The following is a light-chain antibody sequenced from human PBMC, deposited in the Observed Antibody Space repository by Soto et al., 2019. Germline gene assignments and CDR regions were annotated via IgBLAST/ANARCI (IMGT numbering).Light chain of an antibody. CDR3: SSFAGSIFYV. Sequence: QSVLAQPPSASGSPGQSVTISCTGTSSDVGGYNYVSWYQQHPGKAPKLMIYEVNKRPSGVPGRFSGSKSGNTASLTVSGLQAEDEADYFCSSFAGSIFYVFGTGTKVTVL. J-gene: IGLJ1*01. V-gene: IGLV2-8*01. CDR1: SSDVGGYNY. CDR2: EVN.